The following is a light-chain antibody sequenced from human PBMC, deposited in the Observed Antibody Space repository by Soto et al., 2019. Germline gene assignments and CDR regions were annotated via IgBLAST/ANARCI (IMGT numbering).Light chain of an antibody. CDR1: QGVSTY. Sequence: DIQMTQSPSSLSASVGDRVTITCRASQGVSTYLIWYQQRQGRPPKLLIYAASNLHGGVPSRFSGSGSGTNFTLTINSLQPEDFATYYGQQSYRTPHTFGQGTKLETK. J-gene: IGKJ2*01. CDR2: AAS. CDR3: QQSYRTPHT. V-gene: IGKV1-39*01.